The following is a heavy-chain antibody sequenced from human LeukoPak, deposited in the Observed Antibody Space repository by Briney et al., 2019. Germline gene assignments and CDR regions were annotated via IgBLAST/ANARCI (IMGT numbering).Heavy chain of an antibody. Sequence: PGGSLRLSCAASGFAFSSYWLHWVRQAPGKGLVWVSRVNSDGSSTNYADSVEGRFTVSRDNAKNTLYLQMNSLRAEDTAVYYCARSQYYYDSSGYDAFDIWGQGTMVTVSS. CDR2: VNSDGSST. D-gene: IGHD3-22*01. J-gene: IGHJ3*02. CDR3: ARSQYYYDSSGYDAFDI. CDR1: GFAFSSYW. V-gene: IGHV3-74*01.